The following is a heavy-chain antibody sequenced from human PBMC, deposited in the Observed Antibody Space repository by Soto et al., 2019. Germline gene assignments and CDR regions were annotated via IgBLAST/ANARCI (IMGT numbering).Heavy chain of an antibody. Sequence: PGGSLRLSCAASGVTFSSYAMSWVRQAPGKGLEWVSAISGSGGSTYYADSVKGRFTISRDNSKNTLYLQMNSLRAEDTAVYYCAKADILTGYYIWAYPYWGQGTLVTVSS. V-gene: IGHV3-23*01. CDR3: AKADILTGYYIWAYPY. D-gene: IGHD3-9*01. J-gene: IGHJ4*02. CDR2: ISGSGGST. CDR1: GVTFSSYA.